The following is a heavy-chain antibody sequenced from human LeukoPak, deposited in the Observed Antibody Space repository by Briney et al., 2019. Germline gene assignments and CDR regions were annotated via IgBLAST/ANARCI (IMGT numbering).Heavy chain of an antibody. J-gene: IGHJ4*02. CDR2: ISSSGSTI. Sequence: GWSLRLSCAASGFTFSDYYMSWIRQAGGKGLDWVSYISSSGSTIYYADSVKGRFTISRDNAKNSLYLQINSLTANDTAGCYLARATGYGIAMLHYFDYWGQGTLVTVSS. CDR3: ARATGYGIAMLHYFDY. V-gene: IGHV3-11*01. D-gene: IGHD3-10*02. CDR1: GFTFSDYY.